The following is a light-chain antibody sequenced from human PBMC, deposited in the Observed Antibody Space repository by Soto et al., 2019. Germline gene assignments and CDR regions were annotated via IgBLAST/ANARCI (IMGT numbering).Light chain of an antibody. V-gene: IGKV1-9*01. CDR1: QDISNY. CDR3: QHLDGHPRA. J-gene: IGKJ1*01. CDR2: VAF. Sequence: IQLTQSPSSLSASVGDRVTITCRASQDISNYLAWYQQKPGKAPSLLIYVAFTLQTGVPSRFSGSRSGTDFTLTISSLQPEDFATYYCQHLDGHPRAFGQGTKVEIK.